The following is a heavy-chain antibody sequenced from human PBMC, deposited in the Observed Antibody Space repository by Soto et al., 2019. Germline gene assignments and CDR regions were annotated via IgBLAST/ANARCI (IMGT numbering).Heavy chain of an antibody. D-gene: IGHD6-6*01. CDR2: IYYSGST. CDR3: AKHSRRHSSSSSLDY. CDR1: GGSISSGGYY. Sequence: TSETLSLTCTVSGGSISSGGYYWSWIRQHPGKGLEWIGYIYYSGSTYYNPSLKSRVTISVDTSKSQFSLKLSSVTAADTAVYYCAKHSRRHSSSSSLDYWGQGTLVTVFS. V-gene: IGHV4-31*03. J-gene: IGHJ4*02.